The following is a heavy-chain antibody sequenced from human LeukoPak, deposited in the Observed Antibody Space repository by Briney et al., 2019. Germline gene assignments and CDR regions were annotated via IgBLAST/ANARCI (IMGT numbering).Heavy chain of an antibody. J-gene: IGHJ4*02. V-gene: IGHV1-69*13. Sequence: SVKVCCKASEGTFGGYSIDWVRRAPGQGLDWVGGINPIFNILSYAQSFQGSVTITADESTNTAYLELDSLKHDDTAVYYCAAGRRLGELFFDYWGQGTLVSVSS. CDR1: EGTFGGYS. CDR3: AAGRRLGELFFDY. CDR2: INPIFNIL. D-gene: IGHD3-10*01.